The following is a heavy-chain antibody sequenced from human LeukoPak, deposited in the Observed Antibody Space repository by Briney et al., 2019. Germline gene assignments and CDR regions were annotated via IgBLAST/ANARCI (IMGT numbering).Heavy chain of an antibody. CDR3: AKVTSSGWYGAFDI. Sequence: GGSLRLSCAASGFTFSSYAMSWVRQAPGKWLEWVSAISGSGGSTYYADSAKGRFTISRDNSKNTLYLQMNSLRAEDTAVCYCAKVTSSGWYGAFDIWGQGTMVTVSS. CDR2: ISGSGGST. J-gene: IGHJ3*02. D-gene: IGHD6-19*01. V-gene: IGHV3-23*01. CDR1: GFTFSSYA.